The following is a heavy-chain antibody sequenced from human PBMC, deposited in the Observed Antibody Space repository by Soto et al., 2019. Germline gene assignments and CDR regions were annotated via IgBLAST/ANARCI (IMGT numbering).Heavy chain of an antibody. D-gene: IGHD6-13*01. V-gene: IGHV4-59*02. CDR1: GGSVRNYF. Sequence: SETLSLTCTVSGGSVRNYFWTWIRQPPGKGLEWIGYIHYSGTTSFFPSYNPSLRSRVTISEDTSKNQFSLKLLSVTTADTAVYFCAAGEASSRNLAPYYLDFWGQGTLVTVSS. CDR2: IHYSGTT. J-gene: IGHJ4*02. CDR3: AAGEASSRNLAPYYLDF.